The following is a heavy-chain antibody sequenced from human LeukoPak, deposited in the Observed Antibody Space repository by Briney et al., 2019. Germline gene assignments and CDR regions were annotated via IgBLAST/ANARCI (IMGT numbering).Heavy chain of an antibody. CDR2: ISYDGSNK. CDR1: GFTFSSYA. Sequence: GRSLRLSCAASGFTFSSYAMHWVRQAPGKGLEWVAVISYDGSNKYYADSVKGRFTISRDNSKNTLYLRMNSLRAEDTAVYYCARFPIRGSSSDYWGQGTLVTVSS. V-gene: IGHV3-30*04. D-gene: IGHD3-10*01. J-gene: IGHJ4*02. CDR3: ARFPIRGSSSDY.